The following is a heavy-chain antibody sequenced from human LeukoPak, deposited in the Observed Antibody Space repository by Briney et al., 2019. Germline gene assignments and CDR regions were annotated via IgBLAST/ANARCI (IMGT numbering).Heavy chain of an antibody. Sequence: ASVKVSCKASGYTFTGYYMHWVGQAPGQGLEWMGWINPNSGGTNYAQKFQGRVTMTRDTSISTAYMELSRLRSDDTAVYYCARSYGYFEYYYYYMDVWGKGTTVTVSS. CDR3: ARSYGYFEYYYYYMDV. D-gene: IGHD2-15*01. CDR2: INPNSGGT. J-gene: IGHJ6*03. CDR1: GYTFTGYY. V-gene: IGHV1-2*02.